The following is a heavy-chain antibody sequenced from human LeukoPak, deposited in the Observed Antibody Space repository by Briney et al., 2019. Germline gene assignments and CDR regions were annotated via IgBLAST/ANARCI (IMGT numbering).Heavy chain of an antibody. V-gene: IGHV4-61*01. CDR1: GGSISNSLYY. D-gene: IGHD5-18*01. CDR2: IYYNGDT. Sequence: SETLSLTCTVSGGSISNSLYYWSWIRQPPGKGLEWIGYIYYNGDTNYNPSLKSRVIISIDTSSNQFSLRLNSMTAADTAVYYCARVLRAASWRSYDYWGQGSLVTVSS. J-gene: IGHJ4*02. CDR3: ARVLRAASWRSYDY.